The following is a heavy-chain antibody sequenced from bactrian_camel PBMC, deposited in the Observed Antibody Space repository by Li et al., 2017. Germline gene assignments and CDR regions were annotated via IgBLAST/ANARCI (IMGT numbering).Heavy chain of an antibody. D-gene: IGHD6*01. CDR1: GPTSENCG. CDR3: KTSADWALSAGLCNH. J-gene: IGHJ4*01. Sequence: QLVESGGGSVQAGGSLTLSCTVPGPTSENCGMQWYHQAPGKEREFVGSITTDGTTTYVGSVEGRFTISTDKAKGTTILQMNKLTPEDTGMYYCKTSADWALSAGLCNHWGQGTQVTVS. CDR2: ITTDGTT. V-gene: IGHV3S53*01.